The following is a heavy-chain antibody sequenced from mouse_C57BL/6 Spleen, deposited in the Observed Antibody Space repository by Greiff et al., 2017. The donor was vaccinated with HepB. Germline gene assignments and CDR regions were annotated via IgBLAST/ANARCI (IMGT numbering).Heavy chain of an antibody. CDR1: GFNIKNTY. V-gene: IGHV14-3*01. CDR2: IDPANGNT. D-gene: IGHD1-1*01. Sequence: EVKVVESVAELVRPGASVKLSCTASGFNIKNTYMHWVKQRPEQGLEWIGRIDPANGNTKYAPKFQGKATITADTSSNTAYLQLSSLTSEDTAIYYCARLDYYYGSSYDYFDYWGQGTTLTVSS. CDR3: ARLDYYYGSSYDYFDY. J-gene: IGHJ2*01.